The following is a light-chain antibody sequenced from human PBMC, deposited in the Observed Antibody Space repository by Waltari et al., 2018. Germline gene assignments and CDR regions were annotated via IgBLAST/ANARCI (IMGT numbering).Light chain of an antibody. CDR3: SLYMGSGIWV. CDR2: KGS. Sequence: GTVTLTCALTSGSVSTTSYATWYQQTPGQPPRTLVYKGSSRSSGVPDRFSGSILGNKAALTITGAQADDESNYYCSLYMGSGIWVFGGGTKLTVL. CDR1: SGSVSTTSY. V-gene: IGLV8-61*01. J-gene: IGLJ3*02.